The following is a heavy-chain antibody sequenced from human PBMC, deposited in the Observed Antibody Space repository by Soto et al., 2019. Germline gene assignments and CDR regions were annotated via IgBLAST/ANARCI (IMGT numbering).Heavy chain of an antibody. CDR2: IIPTFGTA. Sequence: SVKVSCKASGCTFSSYAIRWVRQAPGQGLEWLGGIIPTFGTANYAQKFQGRVTITADESTSTAYMELSSLRAEDTAVYYCARYQPPYYYDSSGYDAFDIWG. V-gene: IGHV1-69*13. D-gene: IGHD3-22*01. CDR3: ARYQPPYYYDSSGYDAFDI. J-gene: IGHJ3*02. CDR1: GCTFSSYA.